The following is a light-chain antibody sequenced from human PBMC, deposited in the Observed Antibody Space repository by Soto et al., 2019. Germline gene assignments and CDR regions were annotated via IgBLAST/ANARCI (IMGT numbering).Light chain of an antibody. CDR2: GNS. CDR1: SSNIGAGYD. CDR3: QSYASSLSGCV. V-gene: IGLV1-40*01. Sequence: QSVLTQPPSVSGAPGQRVTISCTGSSSNIGAGYDVHWYQQLPGTAPKLLIYGNSNRPSGVPDRFSGSKSGTSASLAITGLHAEDEADYYCQSYASSLSGCVFGGGTKLTVL. J-gene: IGLJ3*02.